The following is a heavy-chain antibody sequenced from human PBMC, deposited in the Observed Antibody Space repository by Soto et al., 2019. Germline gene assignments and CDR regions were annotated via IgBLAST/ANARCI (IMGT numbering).Heavy chain of an antibody. Sequence: GGSLRLSCAASGFTFSSYSMNWVRQAPGKGLEWVSSISSSSSYIYYADSVKGRFTISRDNAKNSLYLQMNSLRAEDTAVYYCARDRLAAAGTFDWFDPWGQGTLVTV. CDR3: ARDRLAAAGTFDWFDP. D-gene: IGHD6-13*01. V-gene: IGHV3-21*01. J-gene: IGHJ5*02. CDR1: GFTFSSYS. CDR2: ISSSSSYI.